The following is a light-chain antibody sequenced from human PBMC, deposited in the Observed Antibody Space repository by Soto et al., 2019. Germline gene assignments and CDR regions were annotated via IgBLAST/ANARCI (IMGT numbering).Light chain of an antibody. CDR2: DAT. J-gene: IGKJ1*01. Sequence: EIVLTQSPATLSLSPGERATLSCRASPSVSSYLAWYQQKPGQAPRLLIYDATTRATGIPGRFSGRGSATEFTLTISSLEPEDFAVYYCQQSRNWPQTFGQGTKVDIK. V-gene: IGKV3-11*01. CDR3: QQSRNWPQT. CDR1: PSVSSY.